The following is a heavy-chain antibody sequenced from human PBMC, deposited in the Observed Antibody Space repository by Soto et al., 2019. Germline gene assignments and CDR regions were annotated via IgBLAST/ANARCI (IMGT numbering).Heavy chain of an antibody. CDR1: GFTFSSYA. CDR2: ISGSGGST. D-gene: IGHD2-2*01. Sequence: GGSLRLSCAASGFTFSSYAMSWVRQAPGKGLEWVSAISGSGGSTYYADSVKGRFTISRDNSKNTLYLQMNSLRAEDTAVYYCAKDGVVVVPAAISSYSYYYMDVWGKGTTVTVSS. CDR3: AKDGVVVVPAAISSYSYYYMDV. V-gene: IGHV3-23*01. J-gene: IGHJ6*03.